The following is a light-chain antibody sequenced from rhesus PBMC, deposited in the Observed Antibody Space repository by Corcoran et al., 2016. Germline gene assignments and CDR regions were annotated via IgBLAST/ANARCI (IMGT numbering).Light chain of an antibody. J-gene: IGKJ1*01. Sequence: DVVMTQSPLSLPVTPGQPASISCRSSHSLAHSDWKTSLNWLKQKPSQPPRGLIYQVSNRDSGVPDRFSGRGAGTDFTLKISRVEAEEVGVYYCGQGTNVPWTFGQGTKVEIK. CDR1: HSLAHSDWKTS. V-gene: IGKV2S8*01. CDR3: GQGTNVPWT. CDR2: QVS.